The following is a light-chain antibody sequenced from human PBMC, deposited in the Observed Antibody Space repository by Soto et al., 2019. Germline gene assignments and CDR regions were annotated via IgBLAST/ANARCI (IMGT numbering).Light chain of an antibody. V-gene: IGLV3-21*02. CDR1: NIGTKS. J-gene: IGLJ3*02. CDR3: QVWDDNSDHTGV. Sequence: SYELTQPPSVSVAPGQTATLTCGGNNIGTKSVHWCQQKPGQAPVLVVFHDRDRPSGIPDRFSGSHSGNTATLNISRVEAGDEADYYCQVWDDNSDHTGVFGVGTKVTVL. CDR2: HDR.